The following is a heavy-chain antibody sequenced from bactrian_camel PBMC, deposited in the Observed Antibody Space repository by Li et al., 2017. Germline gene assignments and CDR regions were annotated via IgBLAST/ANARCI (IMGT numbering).Heavy chain of an antibody. CDR1: GFTFSNYY. Sequence: HVQLVESGGGLVQPGGSLTLSCAASGFTFSNYYMSWVRQAPGKGLEWIGTIYADEIDTHYADSVKGRFSMSRDNAKSTLYLQLNSLKTEDTAMYYCAKDLGFEYNYWGQGTQVTVS. V-gene: IGHV3S5*01. CDR2: IYADEIDT. CDR3: AKDLGFEYNY. D-gene: IGHD1*01. J-gene: IGHJ4*01.